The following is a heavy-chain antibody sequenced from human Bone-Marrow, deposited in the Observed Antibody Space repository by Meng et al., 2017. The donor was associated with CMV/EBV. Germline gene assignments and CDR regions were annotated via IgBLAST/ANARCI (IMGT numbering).Heavy chain of an antibody. V-gene: IGHV3-20*04. D-gene: IGHD4-11*01. CDR3: TKTNYSNPRGYFDS. Sequence: GESLKISCAASGFTFDDYGMSWVRQAPGKGLEWVSGINWNGGSTGYADSVKGRFTISRDNAKNSLYLQLNSLREEDTAFYYCTKTNYSNPRGYFDSWGQGTLVTVSS. J-gene: IGHJ4*02. CDR1: GFTFDDYG. CDR2: INWNGGST.